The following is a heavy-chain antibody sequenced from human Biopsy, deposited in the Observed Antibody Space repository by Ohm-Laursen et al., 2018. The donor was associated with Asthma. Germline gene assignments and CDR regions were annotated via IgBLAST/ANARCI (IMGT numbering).Heavy chain of an antibody. J-gene: IGHJ5*02. D-gene: IGHD1-14*01. CDR3: ARGQKSPGNRWFDP. Sequence: ESSVKVSCKASGYTFTGYYMHWVRQAPGQGLEWMGRINPNSGGTNYAQKFQGRVAITRDTSISTAYMELSRLRSDDTAVYYCARGQKSPGNRWFDPWGQGTLVTVSS. V-gene: IGHV1-2*06. CDR2: INPNSGGT. CDR1: GYTFTGYY.